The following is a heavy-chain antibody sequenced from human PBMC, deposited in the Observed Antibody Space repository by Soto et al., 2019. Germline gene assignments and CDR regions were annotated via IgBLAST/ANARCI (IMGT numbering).Heavy chain of an antibody. V-gene: IGHV3-30*18. J-gene: IGHJ6*02. CDR3: AKVRVFYYYYGMDV. D-gene: IGHD3-10*01. CDR2: ISYDGSNK. CDR1: GFTFSSYG. Sequence: QVQLVESGGGVVQPGRSLRLSCAASGFTFSSYGMHWVRQAPGKGLEWVAVISYDGSNKYYADSVKGRFTISRDNSKNTLYLQMNSLGAEDTAVYYCAKVRVFYYYYGMDVWGQGTTVTVSS.